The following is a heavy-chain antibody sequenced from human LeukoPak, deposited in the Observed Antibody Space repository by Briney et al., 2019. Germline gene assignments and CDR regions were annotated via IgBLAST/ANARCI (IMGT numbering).Heavy chain of an antibody. V-gene: IGHV4-30-2*01. J-gene: IGHJ5*02. D-gene: IGHD6-13*01. CDR1: GGSISSGGYY. CDR2: IYYSGST. Sequence: SETLSLTCTVSGGSISSGGYYWSWIRQPPGKGLEWIGYIYYSGSTYYSPSLKSRVTISVDTSKNQFSLKLSSVTAADTAMYYCVSRTTAPGGWFDPWGQGTLVTVSS. CDR3: VSRTTAPGGWFDP.